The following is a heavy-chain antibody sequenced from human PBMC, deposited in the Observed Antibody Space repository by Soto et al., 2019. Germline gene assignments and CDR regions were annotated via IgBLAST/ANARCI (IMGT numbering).Heavy chain of an antibody. V-gene: IGHV4-34*01. J-gene: IGHJ4*02. D-gene: IGHD1-26*01. CDR2: VDHSGNT. CDR1: GESFSDDY. CDR3: VGGRGRLVGFDY. Sequence: SETLSLTCAVNGESFSDDYWSWIRQPPGKGLEWIGEVDHSGNTNYSPSLKSRVTMSVDTSKNQFSLKLRSVTAADTAVYYCVGGRGRLVGFDYWGQGTLVTVSS.